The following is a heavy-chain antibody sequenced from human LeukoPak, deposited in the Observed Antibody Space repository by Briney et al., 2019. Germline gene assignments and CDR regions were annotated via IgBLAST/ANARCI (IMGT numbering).Heavy chain of an antibody. CDR3: TTDGGLRSVTIDY. Sequence: GGSLRLSCAASGFTFSGSAMHWVRQASGKGLEWVGRIRSKANSYATAYAASVKGRFTISRDDSKNTLYLQMNSLKTEDTAVYYCTTDGGLRSVTIDYWGQGTLVTVSS. V-gene: IGHV3-73*01. J-gene: IGHJ4*02. CDR2: IRSKANSYAT. D-gene: IGHD4-17*01. CDR1: GFTFSGSA.